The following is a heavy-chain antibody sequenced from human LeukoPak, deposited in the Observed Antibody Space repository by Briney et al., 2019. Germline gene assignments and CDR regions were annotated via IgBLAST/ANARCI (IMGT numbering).Heavy chain of an antibody. D-gene: IGHD6-19*01. Sequence: SGVSLRLSCTGFGFIFGDHAMSWVRQAPGKGGEWVGFIRSKAYGATTEYAASVKGRFTISSDDSKGIAYLQMNSLEIEDTAVYYCARGPILLWLDNGVDVWGQGTTVTVSS. CDR2: IRSKAYGATT. CDR3: ARGPILLWLDNGVDV. V-gene: IGHV3-49*04. CDR1: GFIFGDHA. J-gene: IGHJ6*02.